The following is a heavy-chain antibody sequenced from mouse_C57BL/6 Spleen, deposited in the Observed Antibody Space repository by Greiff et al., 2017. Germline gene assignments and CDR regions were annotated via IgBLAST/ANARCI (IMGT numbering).Heavy chain of an antibody. V-gene: IGHV5-17*01. J-gene: IGHJ2*01. CDR2: ISRGSSTI. Sequence: EVQLVESGGGLVKPGGSLKLSCAASGFTFSDYGMHWVRQAPEKGLEWVAYISRGSSTIYYADTVKGRFTISRDNAKNTLFLQMTSLRADDTAMYYCARRDFFDYWGQGTTLTVSS. CDR1: GFTFSDYG. CDR3: ARRDFFDY.